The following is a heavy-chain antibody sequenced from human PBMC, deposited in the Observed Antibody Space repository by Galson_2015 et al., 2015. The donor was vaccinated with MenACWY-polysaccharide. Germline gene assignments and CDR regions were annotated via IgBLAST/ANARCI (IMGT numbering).Heavy chain of an antibody. J-gene: IGHJ4*02. Sequence: SLRLSCAASGFTFKHYGMHWVRQAPGKGLEWVAFIRHDGTNEDYVDSVRGRFTISRDNSKNTLYLQMSSLRTEDTAVYFCATQAFNSAGDYWGLGTLVTVSS. D-gene: IGHD4-11*01. CDR3: ATQAFNSAGDY. V-gene: IGHV3-30*02. CDR2: IRHDGTNE. CDR1: GFTFKHYG.